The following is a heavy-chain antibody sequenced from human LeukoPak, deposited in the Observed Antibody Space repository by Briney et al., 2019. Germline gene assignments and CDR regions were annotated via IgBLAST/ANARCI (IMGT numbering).Heavy chain of an antibody. CDR3: ARDGHLGGVVVPAALDY. J-gene: IGHJ4*02. Sequence: ASVKVSCKASGYTFTSYGISWVRQAPGQGLEWMGWISAYNGNTNYAQKLQGRVTMTTDTSTSTAYMELRSLRSDDTAVYYCARDGHLGGVVVPAALDYWGQGTLVTVSS. CDR1: GYTFTSYG. V-gene: IGHV1-18*01. CDR2: ISAYNGNT. D-gene: IGHD2-2*01.